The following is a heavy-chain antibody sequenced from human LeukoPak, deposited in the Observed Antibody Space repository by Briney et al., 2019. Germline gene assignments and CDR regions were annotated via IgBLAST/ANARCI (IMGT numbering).Heavy chain of an antibody. CDR3: ARVRYDSGWYDY. D-gene: IGHD6-19*01. CDR2: ITTGGSSI. J-gene: IGHJ4*02. Sequence: GGSLRLSCAASGFTFSAYAMAWVRQAPGKGLQCISHITTGGSSIFYADSVKGRFTLSRDNAKNSLYLLMNSLRAEDAAVYYCARVRYDSGWYDYWGQGAQVIVSS. V-gene: IGHV3-48*04. CDR1: GFTFSAYA.